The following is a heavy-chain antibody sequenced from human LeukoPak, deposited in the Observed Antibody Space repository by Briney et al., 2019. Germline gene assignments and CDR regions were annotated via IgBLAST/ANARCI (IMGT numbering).Heavy chain of an antibody. CDR1: GGSFSGYY. CDR2: INHSGST. D-gene: IGHD3-22*01. CDR3: ARGYGYYLGQFDP. J-gene: IGHJ5*02. Sequence: PSETLSLTCAVYGGSFSGYYWSWIRQPPGEGLEWIGEINHSGSTNYNPSLKSRVTISVDTSKNHFSLKLSSVTAADTAVYFCARGYGYYLGQFDPWGPGTLVIVSS. V-gene: IGHV4-34*01.